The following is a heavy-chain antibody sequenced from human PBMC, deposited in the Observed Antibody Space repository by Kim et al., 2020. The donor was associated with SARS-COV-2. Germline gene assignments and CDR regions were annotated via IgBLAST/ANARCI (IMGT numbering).Heavy chain of an antibody. CDR2: IYYSGST. Sequence: SETLSLTCTVSGDSISSYYWSWIRQLPGKGLEWLGYIYYSGSTDYNPSLKSRVTISWDTSKNQVSLDVTSVSAADTAVYYCTRSEGRGSWHQFDYWGQGMLVTVSS. V-gene: IGHV4-59*01. CDR3: TRSEGRGSWHQFDY. CDR1: GDSISSYY. J-gene: IGHJ4*02. D-gene: IGHD6-13*01.